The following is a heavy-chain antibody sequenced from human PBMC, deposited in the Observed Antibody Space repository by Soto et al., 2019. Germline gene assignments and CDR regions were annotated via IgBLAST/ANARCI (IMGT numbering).Heavy chain of an antibody. J-gene: IGHJ5*02. D-gene: IGHD3-3*01. Sequence: TLSLTCTVSGGSISSYYWSWIRQPPGKGLEWIGYIYYSGSTNYNPSLKSRVTISVDTSKNQFSLKLSSVTAADTAVYYCARTPPYYDFWSGYPGGPSWFDPWGQGTLVTVSS. V-gene: IGHV4-59*01. CDR2: IYYSGST. CDR1: GGSISSYY. CDR3: ARTPPYYDFWSGYPGGPSWFDP.